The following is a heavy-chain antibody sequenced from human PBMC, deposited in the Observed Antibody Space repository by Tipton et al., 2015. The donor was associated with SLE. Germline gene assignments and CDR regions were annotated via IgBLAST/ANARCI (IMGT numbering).Heavy chain of an antibody. V-gene: IGHV4-31*03. CDR3: AREEEHDFWSGGDAFDI. CDR1: GGSISSGGYY. Sequence: TLSLTCTVSGGSISSGGYYWSWIRQHPGKGLEWIGYIYYSGSTYYNPSLKSRVTISVDTSKNQFSLKLSSVTAADTAVYYCAREEEHDFWSGGDAFDIWGQGTMVTVSS. D-gene: IGHD3-3*01. CDR2: IYYSGST. J-gene: IGHJ3*02.